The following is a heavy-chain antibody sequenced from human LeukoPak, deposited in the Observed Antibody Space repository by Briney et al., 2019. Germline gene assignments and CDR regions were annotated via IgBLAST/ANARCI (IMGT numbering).Heavy chain of an antibody. V-gene: IGHV4-38-2*02. J-gene: IGHJ6*03. CDR1: GYSISSGYY. CDR3: ARIRGFGADYYYYYMDV. Sequence: ASETLSLTCTVSGYSISSGYYWGWIRQPPGKGLEWIGIIYHSGSTYYNPSLKSRVTISVDKSKNQFSLKLSSVTAADTAAYYCARIRGFGADYYYYYMDVWGKGTTVTVSS. D-gene: IGHD3-10*01. CDR2: IYHSGST.